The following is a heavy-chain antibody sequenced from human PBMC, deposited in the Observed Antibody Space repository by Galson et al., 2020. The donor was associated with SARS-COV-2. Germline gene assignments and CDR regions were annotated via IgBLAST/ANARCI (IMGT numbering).Heavy chain of an antibody. D-gene: IGHD2-15*01. CDR2: IYYSGST. V-gene: IGHV4-31*03. J-gene: IGHJ6*02. Sequence: SETLSLTCTVSGGSISSGGYYWSWIRQHPGKGLEWIGYIYYSGSTYYNPSLKSRVTISVDTSKNQFSLKLSSVTAADTAVYYCARDVVVVAATAYYYYGMDVWGQGTTVTVSS. CDR1: GGSISSGGYY. CDR3: ARDVVVVAATAYYYYGMDV.